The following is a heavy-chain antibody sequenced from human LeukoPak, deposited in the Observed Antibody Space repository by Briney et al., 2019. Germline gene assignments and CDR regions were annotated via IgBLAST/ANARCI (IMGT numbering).Heavy chain of an antibody. CDR1: GYTFGNYA. CDR3: AKSPTGTRYFADF. Sequence: GGSLRLSCEASGYTFGNYALNWVSQAPGKGLEWVSSISAGGASASYAASVSGRFPVSRDPSKNPLYLQMNSLTVADAAVYYCAKSPTGTRYFADFWGQGTLVTVSS. V-gene: IGHV3-23*01. J-gene: IGHJ4*02. CDR2: ISAGGASA. D-gene: IGHD1-1*01.